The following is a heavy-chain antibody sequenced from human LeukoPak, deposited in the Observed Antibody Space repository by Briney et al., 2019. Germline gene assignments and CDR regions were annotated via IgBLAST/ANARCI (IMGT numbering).Heavy chain of an antibody. CDR2: IKQDGSEK. CDR1: GFSFSSFW. Sequence: PGGSLRLSCAASGFSFSSFWMIWVRQAPGKGLEWVASIKQDGSEKYYVDSVKGRFTISRDNAKNSLYLQMNSLRAEDTAVYYCARVYTTGGGAFDIWGQGTMVTVSS. D-gene: IGHD2-8*02. J-gene: IGHJ3*02. CDR3: ARVYTTGGGAFDI. V-gene: IGHV3-7*01.